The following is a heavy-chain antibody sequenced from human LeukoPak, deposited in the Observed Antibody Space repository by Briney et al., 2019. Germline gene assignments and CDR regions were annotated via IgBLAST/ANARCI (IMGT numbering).Heavy chain of an antibody. CDR3: ATKIVANFDY. CDR2: ISYDGSNK. CDR1: GFTFSSYA. J-gene: IGHJ4*02. V-gene: IGHV3-30-3*01. D-gene: IGHD5-12*01. Sequence: GGSLRLSCAASGFTFSSYAMHWVRQAPGKGLEWVAFISYDGSNKYYADSVKGRFTISRDNSKNTLYLQMNGLGPEDTAVYYCATKIVANFDYWGQGTLVTVSS.